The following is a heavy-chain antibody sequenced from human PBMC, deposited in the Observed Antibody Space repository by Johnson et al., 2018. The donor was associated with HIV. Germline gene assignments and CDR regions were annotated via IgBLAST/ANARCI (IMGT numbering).Heavy chain of an antibody. D-gene: IGHD6-6*01. J-gene: IGHJ3*02. CDR2: ISYDGSNK. Sequence: QVQLVESGGGVVQPGRSLRLSCAASGFTFSSYAMHWVRQAPGKGLEWVAVISYDGSNKYYADSVKGRFTISRENAKNSLYLQMNSLRAEDTAVYYCARDQEQLVPWDAFDIWGQGTMVTVSS. CDR1: GFTFSSYA. V-gene: IGHV3-30*14. CDR3: ARDQEQLVPWDAFDI.